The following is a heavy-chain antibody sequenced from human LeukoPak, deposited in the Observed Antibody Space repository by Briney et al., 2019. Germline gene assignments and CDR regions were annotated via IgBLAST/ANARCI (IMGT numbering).Heavy chain of an antibody. J-gene: IGHJ5*02. Sequence: GGTLRLSCAASGFTFSSYGMSWVRQAPGKGLEWVSAISGSGGSTYYADSVKGRFTISRDNSKNTLYLQMNSLRAEGTAVYYCAKGSYYGSGSYFWFDPWGQGTLVTVSS. CDR3: AKGSYYGSGSYFWFDP. V-gene: IGHV3-23*01. CDR2: ISGSGGST. CDR1: GFTFSSYG. D-gene: IGHD3-10*01.